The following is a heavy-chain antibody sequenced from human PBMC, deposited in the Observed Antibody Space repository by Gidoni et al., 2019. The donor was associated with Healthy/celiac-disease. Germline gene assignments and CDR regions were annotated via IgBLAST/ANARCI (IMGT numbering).Heavy chain of an antibody. Sequence: VQLQESGPGLVKTSETLSLTCTVPGGSISSYYWSWIRQPPGKGLEWIGYIYYSGSTNYNPSLKSRVTISVDTSKNQFSLKLSSVTAADTAVYYCARAELENNWFDPWGQGTLVTVSS. CDR3: ARAELENNWFDP. J-gene: IGHJ5*02. CDR1: GGSISSYY. D-gene: IGHD1-1*01. V-gene: IGHV4-59*01. CDR2: IYYSGST.